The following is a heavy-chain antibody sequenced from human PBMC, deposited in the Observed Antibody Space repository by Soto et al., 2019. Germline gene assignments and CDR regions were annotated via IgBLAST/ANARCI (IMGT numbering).Heavy chain of an antibody. Sequence: PGGSLRLSCAASGFTFSSYWMSWVRQAPGKGLEWVANIKQDGSEKYYVDSVKGRFTISRDNAKNSLYLQMNSLRAEDTAMYYCARDKGITMVRGVPLNWFDPWGQGTLVTVSS. CDR1: GFTFSSYW. CDR3: ARDKGITMVRGVPLNWFDP. CDR2: IKQDGSEK. V-gene: IGHV3-7*03. D-gene: IGHD3-10*01. J-gene: IGHJ5*02.